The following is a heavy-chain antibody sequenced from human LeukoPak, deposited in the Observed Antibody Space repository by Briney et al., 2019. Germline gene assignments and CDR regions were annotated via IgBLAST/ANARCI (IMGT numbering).Heavy chain of an antibody. D-gene: IGHD2-15*01. CDR3: ARAYCSGGSCYLNYFDY. CDR1: GGSISSHY. V-gene: IGHV4-59*11. CDR2: IYYSGST. J-gene: IGHJ4*02. Sequence: SETLSLTCTVSGGSISSHYWSWIRQPPGKGLEWIGYIYYSGSTNYNPSLKSRVTISVDTSKNQFSLKLSSVTAADTAVYYCARAYCSGGSCYLNYFDYWGQGTLVTVSS.